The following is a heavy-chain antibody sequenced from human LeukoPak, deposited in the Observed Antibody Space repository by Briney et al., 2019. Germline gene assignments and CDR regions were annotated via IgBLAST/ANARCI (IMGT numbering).Heavy chain of an antibody. CDR2: INPYNSDT. Sequence: ASVKVSCKTSGYSFTGYQIHWARQAPGQGLEWMGWINPYNSDTIFAQKFQGRVTMTRDTSISTAYMELSRLRSDDTAVYYCARAPQGTLSWSLYDYWGQGTLVTVSS. CDR3: ARAPQGTLSWSLYDY. CDR1: GYSFTGYQ. D-gene: IGHD6-13*01. J-gene: IGHJ4*02. V-gene: IGHV1-2*02.